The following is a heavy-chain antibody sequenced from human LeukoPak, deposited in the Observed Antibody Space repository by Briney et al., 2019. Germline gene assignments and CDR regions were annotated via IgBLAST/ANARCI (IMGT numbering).Heavy chain of an antibody. Sequence: PSKTLSLTCTVSGGSISSSSYYWGWIRQPPGKGLEWIGSIYYSGSTYYNPSLKSRVTISVDTSKNQFSLKLSSVSAADTAVYYCARHSSGRYYYFDYWGQGTLVTVSS. CDR1: GGSISSSSYY. CDR2: IYYSGST. V-gene: IGHV4-39*01. D-gene: IGHD6-19*01. J-gene: IGHJ4*02. CDR3: ARHSSGRYYYFDY.